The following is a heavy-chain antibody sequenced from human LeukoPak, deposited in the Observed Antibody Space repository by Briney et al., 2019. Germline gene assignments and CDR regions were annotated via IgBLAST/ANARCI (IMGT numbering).Heavy chain of an antibody. D-gene: IGHD3-3*01. J-gene: IGHJ4*02. CDR1: GFTFDDYG. CDR3: ARDRTIFGVVMIDY. CDR2: INWNGGGT. V-gene: IGHV3-20*04. Sequence: PGGSLRLSCAASGFTFDDYGMSWVRQAPGKGLEWVSGINWNGGGTGYADSVKGRFTISRDNAKNSLYLQMNSLRAEDTALYYCARDRTIFGVVMIDYWGQGTLVTVSS.